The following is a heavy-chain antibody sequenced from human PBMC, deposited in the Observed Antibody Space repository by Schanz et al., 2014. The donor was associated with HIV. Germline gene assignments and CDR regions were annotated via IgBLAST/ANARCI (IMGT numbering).Heavy chain of an antibody. V-gene: IGHV1-69*01. J-gene: IGHJ4*02. D-gene: IGHD6-13*01. CDR1: GGTFSNYA. Sequence: QVQLVQSGAEVKKPGSSVKVSCKASGGTFSNYAINWVRQAPGQGLEWMGGIIPIFGTSNYAQKFQGRVTITADESTSTAYMELTGLNPEDTAIYYCARVSGWSSFDYWGQGTLVIVSS. CDR2: IIPIFGTS. CDR3: ARVSGWSSFDY.